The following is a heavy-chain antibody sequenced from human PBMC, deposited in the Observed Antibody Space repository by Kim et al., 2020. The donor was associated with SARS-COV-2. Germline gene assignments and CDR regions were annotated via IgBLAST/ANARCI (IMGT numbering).Heavy chain of an antibody. CDR3: ARGPVVPKDGWYFEV. J-gene: IGHJ2*01. Sequence: GGSLRLSCAASGFSFSSYGMHWVRQAPGKGLEWVAYISYDGSDKFYADSVKGRFTISRDKYNNTLSLQTNSPRAKDTAASYCARGPVVPKDGWYFEVW. V-gene: IGHV3-33*01. D-gene: IGHD2-15*01. CDR2: ISYDGSDK. CDR1: GFSFSSYG.